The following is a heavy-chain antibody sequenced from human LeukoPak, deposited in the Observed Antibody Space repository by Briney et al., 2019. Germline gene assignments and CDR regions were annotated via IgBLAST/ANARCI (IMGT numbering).Heavy chain of an antibody. Sequence: GASVKVSCKASGGTFSSYAISWVRQARGQGLEWMGRIIPILGIANYAQKFQGRVTITADKSTSTAYMELSSLRSEDTAVYYCARDYYDSSGYYYPHPFDYWGQGTLVTVSS. CDR1: GGTFSSYA. D-gene: IGHD3-22*01. J-gene: IGHJ4*02. CDR3: ARDYYDSSGYYYPHPFDY. V-gene: IGHV1-69*04. CDR2: IIPILGIA.